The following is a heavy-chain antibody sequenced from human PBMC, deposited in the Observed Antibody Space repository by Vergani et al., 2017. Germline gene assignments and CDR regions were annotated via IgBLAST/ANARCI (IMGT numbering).Heavy chain of an antibody. CDR2: ISWNSGSI. V-gene: IGHV3-9*01. CDR3: AKDKVPGRGSAFDI. D-gene: IGHD3-10*01. Sequence: EVQLVESGGGLVQPGRSLRLSCAASGFTLDDYAMHWVRQAPGKGLEWVSGISWNSGSIGYADSVKGRFTISRDNAKNSLYLQMNSLRAEDTALYYCAKDKVPGRGSAFDIWGQGTMVTVSS. J-gene: IGHJ3*02. CDR1: GFTLDDYA.